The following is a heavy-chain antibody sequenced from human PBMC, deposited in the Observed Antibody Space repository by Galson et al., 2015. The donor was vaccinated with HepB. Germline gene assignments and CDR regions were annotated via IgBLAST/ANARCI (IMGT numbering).Heavy chain of an antibody. CDR1: GFTFSSYG. D-gene: IGHD1-26*01. CDR2: ISYDGSNK. J-gene: IGHJ5*02. V-gene: IGHV3-30*18. Sequence: SLRLSCAASGFTFSSYGMHWVRQAPGKGLEWVAVISYDGSNKYYADSVKGRFTISRDNSKNTLYLQMNSVRAEDTAVYYCAKDRSGTWGQGTLVTVSS. CDR3: AKDRSGT.